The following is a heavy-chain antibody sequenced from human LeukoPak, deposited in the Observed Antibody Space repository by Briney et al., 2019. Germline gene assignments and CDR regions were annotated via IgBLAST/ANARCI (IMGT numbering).Heavy chain of an antibody. Sequence: GGSLRLSCAASGFTFSSYAMSWVRQAPGKGLEWVSAISGSGGSTHYADSVKGRFTISRDNAKNSLYLQMNSLRAEDTAVYYCARDSARPGYSYGYIDYWGQGTLVTVSS. CDR3: ARDSARPGYSYGYIDY. J-gene: IGHJ4*02. V-gene: IGHV3-23*01. CDR1: GFTFSSYA. CDR2: ISGSGGST. D-gene: IGHD5-18*01.